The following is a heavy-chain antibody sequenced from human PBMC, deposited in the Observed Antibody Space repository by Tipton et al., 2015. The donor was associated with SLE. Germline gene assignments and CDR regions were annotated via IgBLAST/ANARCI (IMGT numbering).Heavy chain of an antibody. CDR2: IYYSGST. D-gene: IGHD6-6*01. Sequence: TLSLTCTVSGGSISSSRYSWGWIRQPPGKGLEWIGYIYYSGSTYYNPSLKSRVTISVDTSKNQFSLKLSSVTAADTAVYYCARDPAARRGMDVWGQGTMVTVSS. CDR3: ARDPAARRGMDV. CDR1: GGSISSSRYS. J-gene: IGHJ6*02. V-gene: IGHV4-31*03.